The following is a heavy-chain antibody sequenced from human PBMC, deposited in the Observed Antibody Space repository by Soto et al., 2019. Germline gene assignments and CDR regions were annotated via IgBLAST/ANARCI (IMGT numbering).Heavy chain of an antibody. CDR1: GGTFSSFG. CDR3: AREGSGYNF. CDR2: IIPVFGRP. J-gene: IGHJ1*01. Sequence: SVKVSWKASGGTFSSFGISWVRQAPGQGLEWMGGIIPVFGRPNYAQRFRGRLTITADESTNTCYMELIDLESEDTAVYYCAREGSGYNFWAQGTQVTVSS. V-gene: IGHV1-69*13. D-gene: IGHD5-12*01.